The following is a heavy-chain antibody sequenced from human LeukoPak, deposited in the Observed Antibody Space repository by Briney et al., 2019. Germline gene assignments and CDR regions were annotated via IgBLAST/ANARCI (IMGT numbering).Heavy chain of an antibody. CDR3: AGEEWLEDY. CDR1: GFTFSSYT. V-gene: IGHV3-21*01. D-gene: IGHD3-10*01. J-gene: IGHJ4*02. CDR2: ISSSSSYI. Sequence: GGSLRLTYAASGFTFSSYTMNWVRQAPGKGLEWVSSISSSSSYIYYADSVKGRFTISRDNAKNSLCLQMNSLRAEDTAVYYCAGEEWLEDYWGQGTLVTVSS.